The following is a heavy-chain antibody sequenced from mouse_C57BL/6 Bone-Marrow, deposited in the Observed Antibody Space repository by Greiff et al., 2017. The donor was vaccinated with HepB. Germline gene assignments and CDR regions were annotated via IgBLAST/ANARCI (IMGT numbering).Heavy chain of an antibody. Sequence: EVKLQESGPSLVRPSQTLSLTCTVTGFSINSDCYWIWIRQFPGNNLEYIGYTFYSGITYYNPSLESRTYITRDTSKNQFSLKLSSVTTEDTATYDCARGYPYYYAMDYWGQGTSVTVSS. D-gene: IGHD2-12*01. V-gene: IGHV3-3*01. CDR3: ARGYPYYYAMDY. J-gene: IGHJ4*01. CDR2: TFYSGIT. CDR1: GFSINSDCY.